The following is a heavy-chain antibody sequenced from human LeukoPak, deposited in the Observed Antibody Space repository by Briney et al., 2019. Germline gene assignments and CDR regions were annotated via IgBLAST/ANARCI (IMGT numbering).Heavy chain of an antibody. V-gene: IGHV1-69*13. J-gene: IGHJ4*02. CDR1: GGTFSSYA. CDR3: AGVPETGDSSGYLDY. D-gene: IGHD3-22*01. Sequence: SVKVSCKASGGTFSSYAISWVRQAPGQGLEWMGGIIPIFGTANYAQKFQGRVTITADESTSTAYMELSSLRSEDTAVYYCAGVPETGDSSGYLDYWGQGTLVTVSS. CDR2: IIPIFGTA.